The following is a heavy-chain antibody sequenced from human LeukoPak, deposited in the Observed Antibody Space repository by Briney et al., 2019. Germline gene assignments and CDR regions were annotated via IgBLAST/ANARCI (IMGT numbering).Heavy chain of an antibody. CDR3: AKGSCSSTSCDIHY. CDR1: GFTFSSYA. V-gene: IGHV3-23*01. Sequence: GGSLRLSCAASGFTFSSYAMSWVRQAPGKGLEWVSAISVSGDRTYYADSVKGRFTISRDNSKNALYLQMNSLRAEDTAVYYCAKGSCSSTSCDIHYWGQGTLVTVSS. J-gene: IGHJ4*02. D-gene: IGHD2-2*01. CDR2: ISVSGDRT.